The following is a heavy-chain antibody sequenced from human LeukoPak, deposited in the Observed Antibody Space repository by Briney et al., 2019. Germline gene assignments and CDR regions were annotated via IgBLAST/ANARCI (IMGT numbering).Heavy chain of an antibody. J-gene: IGHJ4*02. CDR3: ARNFAYCTNGVCYLYYFDY. CDR2: IYYSGST. D-gene: IGHD2-8*01. V-gene: IGHV4-39*01. CDR1: GGSISSSSYY. Sequence: PSETLSLTCTVSGGSISSSSYYWGWIRQPPGKGLEWIGSIYYSGSTYYNPSLKGRVTISVDTSKNQFSLKLSSVTAADTAVYYCARNFAYCTNGVCYLYYFDYWGQGTLVTVSS.